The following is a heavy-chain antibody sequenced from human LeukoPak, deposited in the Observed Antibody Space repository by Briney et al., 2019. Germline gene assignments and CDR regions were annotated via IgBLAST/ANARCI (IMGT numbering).Heavy chain of an antibody. Sequence: PGGSLRLSCAASGFTFSNYAMSWVRQAPGKGLEWVGRIKSKTDGGTTDYAAPVKGRFTISRDDSKNTLYLQMNSLKTEDTAVYYRTTPRWSVGVVIGAGPDAFDIWGQGTMVTVSS. J-gene: IGHJ3*02. V-gene: IGHV3-15*01. CDR3: TTPRWSVGVVIGAGPDAFDI. CDR2: IKSKTDGGTT. CDR1: GFTFSNYA. D-gene: IGHD3-3*01.